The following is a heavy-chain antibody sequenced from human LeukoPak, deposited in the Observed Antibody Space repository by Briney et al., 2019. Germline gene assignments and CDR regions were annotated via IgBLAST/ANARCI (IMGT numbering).Heavy chain of an antibody. CDR3: AKEGRSLQTY. CDR2: IKEDGTET. CDR1: GFTFSTYS. J-gene: IGHJ4*02. V-gene: IGHV3-7*03. Sequence: GGSLRLSCAASGFTFSTYSMNWVRQAPGKGLEWVANIKEDGTETYYVDSVKGRFTISRDNAKNSLYLQMNSLRVEDTAVYYCAKEGRSLQTYWGQGTLVTVSS. D-gene: IGHD5-24*01.